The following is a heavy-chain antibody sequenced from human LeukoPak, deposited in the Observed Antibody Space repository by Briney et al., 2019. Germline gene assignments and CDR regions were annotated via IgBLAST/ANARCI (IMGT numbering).Heavy chain of an antibody. CDR3: ATACRNKDVLLWFGELDLDY. Sequence: ASVKVSCKASGYIFTGYQMHWVRQAPGQGLEWMGWINPNSGGTNYAQKFQGRVTMTRDTSISTAYMELSRLRSEDTAVYYCATACRNKDVLLWFGELDLDYWGQGTLVTVSS. J-gene: IGHJ4*02. CDR1: GYIFTGYQ. CDR2: INPNSGGT. V-gene: IGHV1-2*02. D-gene: IGHD3-10*01.